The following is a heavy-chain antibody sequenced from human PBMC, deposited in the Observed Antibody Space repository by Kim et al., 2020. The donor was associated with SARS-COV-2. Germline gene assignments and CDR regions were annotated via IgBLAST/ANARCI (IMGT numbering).Heavy chain of an antibody. D-gene: IGHD3-3*01. CDR3: ARSITIFGVVITFDY. Sequence: PSLKSLVTISVAKSKNQFSLKLSSVTAADTAVYYCARSITIFGVVITFDYWGQGTLVTVSS. J-gene: IGHJ4*02. V-gene: IGHV4-61*05.